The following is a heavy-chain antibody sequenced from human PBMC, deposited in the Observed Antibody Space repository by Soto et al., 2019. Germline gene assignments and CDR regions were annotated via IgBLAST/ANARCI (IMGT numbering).Heavy chain of an antibody. CDR1: GFTFSYYW. D-gene: IGHD1-26*01. J-gene: IGHJ3*01. Sequence: EVQLVESGGDLVRPGGSLRLSCAASGFTFSYYWMHWVRQAPGKGLVWVSRIHSDGSSTTYADFVKGRFIISRDNARNTVDLQMNSVRVEDTAVYYCARGDRGAFDLWGQGTVVTVSS. CDR2: IHSDGSST. CDR3: ARGDRGAFDL. V-gene: IGHV3-74*01.